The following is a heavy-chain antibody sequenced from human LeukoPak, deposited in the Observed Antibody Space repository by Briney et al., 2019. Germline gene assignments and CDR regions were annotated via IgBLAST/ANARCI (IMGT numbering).Heavy chain of an antibody. D-gene: IGHD6-13*01. J-gene: IGHJ4*02. V-gene: IGHV3-21*01. CDR2: ISSGSTYL. CDR3: ARGRAPITATGTHYFDY. Sequence: GGSLRLSCAASGFTFNSYSMNWARQAPGKGLEWVSSISSGSTYLYYAASVKGRFTISRDNTKNSLYLQMNSLRAEDTAVYYCARGRAPITATGTHYFDYWGQGTLVTVSS. CDR1: GFTFNSYS.